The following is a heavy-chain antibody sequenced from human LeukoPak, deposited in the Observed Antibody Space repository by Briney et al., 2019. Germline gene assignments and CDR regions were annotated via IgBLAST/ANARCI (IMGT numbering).Heavy chain of an antibody. V-gene: IGHV1-2*02. J-gene: IGHJ5*02. CDR3: SSGGETSGWEWFDP. D-gene: IGHD6-19*01. CDR1: GYTFTGYY. CDR2: IDPNNGGT. Sequence: ASVKVSCKASGYTFTGYYIHWVRQAPGQGLEWMGWIDPNNGGTSYAREFQGRVTMTRDTSISTAYMELNSLRFDDTAVYYCSSGGETSGWEWFDPWGQGTLVTVSS.